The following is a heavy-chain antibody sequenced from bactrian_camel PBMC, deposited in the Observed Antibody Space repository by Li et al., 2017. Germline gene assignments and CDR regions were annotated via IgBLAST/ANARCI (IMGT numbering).Heavy chain of an antibody. V-gene: IGHV3S45*01. CDR1: GHSRGSNC. Sequence: HVQLVESGGGSVQAGGSLRLSCKVSGHSRGSNCVGWYRLPPGRAPAEREGIAAIRRDGGETWYAASVKGRFTISQDAAKNMLYLQMDSLKIEDTAVYYCAAAAGGITTLGRCYKMWEDWGQGTQVTVS. D-gene: IGHD3*01. J-gene: IGHJ4*01. CDR2: IRRDGGET. CDR3: AAAAGGITTLGRCYKMWED.